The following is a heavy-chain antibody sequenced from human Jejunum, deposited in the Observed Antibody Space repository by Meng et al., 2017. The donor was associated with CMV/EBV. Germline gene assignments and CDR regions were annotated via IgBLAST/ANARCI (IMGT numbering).Heavy chain of an antibody. D-gene: IGHD6-13*01. CDR1: GYTFTGHY. Sequence: KASGYTFTGHYVHWVRQAPGQGLEWMGWINPQNSDTTYAQNFQGRVTLTRDTSISTAYMELSSLRSDDTAMYYCARDMTSTWYGGSDSWGQGTLVTVSS. CDR2: INPQNSDT. V-gene: IGHV1-2*02. CDR3: ARDMTSTWYGGSDS. J-gene: IGHJ4*02.